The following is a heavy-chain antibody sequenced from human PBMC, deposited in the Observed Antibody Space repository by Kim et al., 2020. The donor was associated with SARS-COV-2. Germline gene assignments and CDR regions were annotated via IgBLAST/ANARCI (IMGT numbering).Heavy chain of an antibody. D-gene: IGHD2-2*01. J-gene: IGHJ6*01. CDR2: ITDSGCT. CDR1: GGSFSDHS. V-gene: IGHV4-34*01. Sequence: SETLSLTCAVYGGSFSDHSWSWVRQPPGQGLEWIGEITDSGCTKYNQSLKSRLTISLDVSKNQFSLKLTSVTAPDRGLYYCARGRVGVVPAPVLGLGPFLEEFYVGVWGQGPTLTVSS. CDR3: ARGRVGVVPAPVLGLGPFLEEFYVGV.